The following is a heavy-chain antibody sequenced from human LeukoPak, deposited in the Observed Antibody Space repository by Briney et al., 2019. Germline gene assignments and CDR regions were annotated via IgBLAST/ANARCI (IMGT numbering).Heavy chain of an antibody. Sequence: SETLSLTCAVYGGSFSSYYWSWIRQPPGKGLEWIGEINHSGSTNYNPSLKSRVTISVDTSKNQFSLKLSSVTAADTAVYYCARGRDKHCRGTSQPFDYWGQGTLVTVSS. CDR2: INHSGST. CDR1: GGSFSSYY. D-gene: IGHD3-3*02. CDR3: ARGRDKHCRGTSQPFDY. J-gene: IGHJ4*02. V-gene: IGHV4-34*01.